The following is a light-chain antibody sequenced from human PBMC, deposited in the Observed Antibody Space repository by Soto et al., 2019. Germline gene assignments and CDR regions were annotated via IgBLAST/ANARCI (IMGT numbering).Light chain of an antibody. CDR3: QERNNWPLIT. CDR2: DAS. J-gene: IGKJ5*01. CDR1: QSISTY. V-gene: IGKV3-11*01. Sequence: EIVLTQSPTTLSSSPGERATLSCRASQSISTYLAWYQQKPGQAPRLLIYDASIRAADIPARFSGSGSGTDFTLTISSLEPEDFAIYYCQERNNWPLITFGQGTRLEIK.